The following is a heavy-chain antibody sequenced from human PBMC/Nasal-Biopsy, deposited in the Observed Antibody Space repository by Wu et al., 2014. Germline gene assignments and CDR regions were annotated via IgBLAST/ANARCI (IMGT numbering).Heavy chain of an antibody. Sequence: VSRISGDGRSTLYADFVKGRFTISRDNAENTLYLQMNSLRAEDTAVYYCARDPAGGGTGGQGTLVTVSS. CDR2: ISGDGRST. D-gene: IGHD1-26*01. V-gene: IGHV3-74*01. CDR3: ARDPAGGGT. J-gene: IGHJ4*02.